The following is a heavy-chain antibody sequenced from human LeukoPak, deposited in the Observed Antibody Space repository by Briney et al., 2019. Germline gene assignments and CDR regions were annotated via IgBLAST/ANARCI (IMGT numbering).Heavy chain of an antibody. Sequence: SVNVSCKASGGTFSSYAISWVRQAPGQGLEWMGGIIPIFGTANYAQKFQGRVTITADEATSTAYMELSSLRSEDTAVYYCARAGGYYDSSGYYYGYWGQGTLVTVSS. CDR2: IIPIFGTA. V-gene: IGHV1-69*13. CDR3: ARAGGYYDSSGYYYGY. CDR1: GGTFSSYA. J-gene: IGHJ4*02. D-gene: IGHD3-22*01.